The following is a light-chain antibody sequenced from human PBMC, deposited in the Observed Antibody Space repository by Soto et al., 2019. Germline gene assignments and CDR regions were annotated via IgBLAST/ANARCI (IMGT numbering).Light chain of an antibody. Sequence: EIVFTQSPGTLSLSPGERATVSRRASQSVSNNYLAWYQPKTGQAPRLLIYGASNRATGIPDRFSGSVSGTDFTVTISXLEPEDFAVYYCQQYGSSGRFGQGTKVDIK. CDR1: QSVSNNY. CDR3: QQYGSSGR. CDR2: GAS. J-gene: IGKJ1*01. V-gene: IGKV3-20*01.